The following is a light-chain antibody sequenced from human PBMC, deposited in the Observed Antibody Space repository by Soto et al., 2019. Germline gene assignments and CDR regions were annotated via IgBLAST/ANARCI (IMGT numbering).Light chain of an antibody. CDR3: SSYRTGSTLLV. V-gene: IGLV2-14*03. CDR1: NSDVGGYNY. CDR2: DVS. Sequence: QSALTQPASVSGSPGQSITISCTGSNSDVGGYNYVSWYQQYPGKAPKLIIFDVSDRPSGVSDRFSASKSGNTASLTISGLLAEEEAHYYCSSYRTGSTLLVFGGGTKVTVL. J-gene: IGLJ2*01.